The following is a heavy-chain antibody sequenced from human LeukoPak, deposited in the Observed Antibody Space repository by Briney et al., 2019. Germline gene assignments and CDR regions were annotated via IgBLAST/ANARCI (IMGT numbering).Heavy chain of an antibody. J-gene: IGHJ4*02. CDR1: KFTFSNYA. CDR2: ILYDGSNK. CDR3: ARDGASDILTGYFDY. V-gene: IGHV3-30-3*01. D-gene: IGHD3-9*01. Sequence: GGSLRLSCAASKFTFSNYAMHWVRQPPGKGLEWVTVILYDGSNKYYADSVKGRFTISRDNSKSTLYLQMNSLRAEDTAVYYRARDGASDILTGYFDYWGQGALVTVSS.